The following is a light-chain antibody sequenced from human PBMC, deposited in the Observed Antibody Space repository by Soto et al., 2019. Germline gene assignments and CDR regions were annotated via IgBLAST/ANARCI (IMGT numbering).Light chain of an antibody. CDR3: SSYTSSNTVI. Sequence: QSVLTQPASVSGSPGQSITISCTGTSSDVGGYNYVSRYQQHPGKAPKVMIYEVSNRPSGVSNRFSGSKSGNTASLTISGLQTEDEADYYCSSYTSSNTVIFGGGTKLTVL. CDR1: SSDVGGYNY. J-gene: IGLJ2*01. CDR2: EVS. V-gene: IGLV2-14*01.